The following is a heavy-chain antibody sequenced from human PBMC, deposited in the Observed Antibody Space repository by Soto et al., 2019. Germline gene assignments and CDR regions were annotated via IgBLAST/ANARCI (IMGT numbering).Heavy chain of an antibody. CDR3: ARGKGRGYSYGYMGWFDP. D-gene: IGHD5-18*01. CDR1: GYTFTGYY. J-gene: IGHJ5*02. CDR2: INPNSDGT. Sequence: ASVKVSCKASGYTFTGYYMHWVRQAPGQGLEWMGWINPNSDGTNYAQKFQGRVTMTRDTSISTAYMELSRLRSDDTAVYYCARGKGRGYSYGYMGWFDPWGQGTLVTVSS. V-gene: IGHV1-2*02.